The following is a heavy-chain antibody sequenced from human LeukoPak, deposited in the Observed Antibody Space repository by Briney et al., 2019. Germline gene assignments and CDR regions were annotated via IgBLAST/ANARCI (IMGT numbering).Heavy chain of an antibody. Sequence: SETLSLTCTVSGGSISSYYWSRIRQPPGKGLEWIGYIYYSGSTNYNPSLKSRVTISVDTSKNQFSLKLSSVTAADTAVYYCARSGSSWYHPVDYWGQGTLVTVSS. CDR3: ARSGSSWYHPVDY. J-gene: IGHJ4*02. D-gene: IGHD6-13*01. V-gene: IGHV4-59*08. CDR2: IYYSGST. CDR1: GGSISSYY.